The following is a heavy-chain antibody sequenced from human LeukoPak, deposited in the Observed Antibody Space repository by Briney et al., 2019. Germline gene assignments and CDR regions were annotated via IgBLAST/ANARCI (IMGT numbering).Heavy chain of an antibody. J-gene: IGHJ3*02. CDR2: INQDAGTT. V-gene: IGHV3-7*01. CDR3: ARDPGWSSFDI. Sequence: GGSLRLSCVASGFSFTSYWMSWVRQAPGKGLEFVSNINQDAGTTNYVDSVKGRFTISTDNAENSIYLQMSSLRGENTALYYCARDPGWSSFDIWGQGIMVTVSS. CDR1: GFSFTSYW. D-gene: IGHD2-15*01.